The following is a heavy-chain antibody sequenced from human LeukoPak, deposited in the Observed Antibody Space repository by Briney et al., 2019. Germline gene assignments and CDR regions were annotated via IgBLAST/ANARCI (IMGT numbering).Heavy chain of an antibody. Sequence: SQTLSLTCTVSGGSISSGGYYWSWMRQQPGKGLEWIGYIYYSGSTYYNPSLKSRVTISVDTSKNQFSLKLSSVTAADTAVYYCARGGEYGDYGALDYWGQGTLVTVSS. CDR2: IYYSGST. CDR3: ARGGEYGDYGALDY. V-gene: IGHV4-31*03. D-gene: IGHD4-17*01. J-gene: IGHJ4*02. CDR1: GGSISSGGYY.